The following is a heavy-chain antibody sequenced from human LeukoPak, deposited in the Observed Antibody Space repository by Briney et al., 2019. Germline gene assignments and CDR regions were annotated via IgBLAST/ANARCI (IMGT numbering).Heavy chain of an antibody. J-gene: IGHJ4*02. CDR3: ARDKDFTIDY. Sequence: PGGSLRLSCEVSGSTFSYYMMTWVRQAPGEGLEWVANMRTDGSVPSYVDSVKGRFTISRDNAKSSLYLQMNNLRVEDTAVYYCARDKDFTIDYWGQGTLVTVSS. CDR1: GSTFSYYM. D-gene: IGHD3-10*01. CDR2: MRTDGSVP. V-gene: IGHV3-7*01.